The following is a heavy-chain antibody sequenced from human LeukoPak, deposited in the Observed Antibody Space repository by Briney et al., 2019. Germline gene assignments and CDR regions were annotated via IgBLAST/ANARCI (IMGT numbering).Heavy chain of an antibody. CDR1: GFTFSGHR. CDR3: AACGIGSSYVY. D-gene: IGHD2-15*01. CDR2: IRQDGGEE. V-gene: IGHV3-7*01. Sequence: GGSLRLSCAASGFTFSGHRMSWVRQAPGKGLEWVANIRQDGGEEYYVDSVRGRFTISRDNAKNSPYLQMNSLTDEDTAVYYCAACGIGSSYVYWGQGTLVTVSS. J-gene: IGHJ4*02.